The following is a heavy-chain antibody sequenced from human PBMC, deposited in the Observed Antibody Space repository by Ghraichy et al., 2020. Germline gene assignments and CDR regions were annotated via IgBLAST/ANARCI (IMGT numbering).Heavy chain of an antibody. CDR1: GFTFSNYA. Sequence: GGSLRLSCAASGFTFSNYAMSWVRQSPGKGLEWASAITANASHTYYVDSVKGRFSMSRDNSKHSPYLQMNGLRDEDTGVYYCATRPTGSCSGTSCSGVDYWGQGTLVSVSS. J-gene: IGHJ4*02. D-gene: IGHD2-15*01. V-gene: IGHV3-23*01. CDR3: ATRPTGSCSGTSCSGVDY. CDR2: ITANASHT.